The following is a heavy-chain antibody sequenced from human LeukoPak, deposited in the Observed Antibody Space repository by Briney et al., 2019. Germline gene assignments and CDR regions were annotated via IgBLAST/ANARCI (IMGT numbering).Heavy chain of an antibody. CDR3: ARGGRSGSYQALPLDY. D-gene: IGHD1-26*01. J-gene: IGHJ4*02. CDR2: IIPIFGTA. V-gene: IGHV1-69*05. Sequence: SVKVSCKASGDTFSSYAISWVRQAPGQGLEWMGGIIPIFGTANYAQKFQGRVTITTDESTSTAYMELSSLRSEDTAVYYCARGGRSGSYQALPLDYWGQGTLVTVSS. CDR1: GDTFSSYA.